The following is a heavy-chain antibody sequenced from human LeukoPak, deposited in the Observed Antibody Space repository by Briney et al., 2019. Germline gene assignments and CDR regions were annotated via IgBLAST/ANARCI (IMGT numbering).Heavy chain of an antibody. V-gene: IGHV3-7*01. Sequence: PGGSLRLSCAASGFTFSSYWMSWVRQAPGKGLEWVANIKQDGSEKYYVDSVKGRFTISRDNAKNSLYLQMNSLRAEDTAVYYCARERSSSWYETLYYYYYYMDVWGKGTTVTISS. D-gene: IGHD6-13*01. CDR3: ARERSSSWYETLYYYYYYMDV. CDR1: GFTFSSYW. J-gene: IGHJ6*03. CDR2: IKQDGSEK.